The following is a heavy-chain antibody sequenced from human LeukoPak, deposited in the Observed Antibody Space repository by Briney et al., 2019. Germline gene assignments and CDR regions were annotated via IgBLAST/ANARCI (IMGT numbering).Heavy chain of an antibody. J-gene: IGHJ5*02. CDR3: ARDSRIAAARYNGFDP. CDR2: INPNSGGT. CDR1: GYTFTGYY. V-gene: IGHV1-2*02. Sequence: ASVQVSCKASGYTFTGYYMHWVRQAPGQGLEWMGWINPNSGGTNYAQKFQGRVTMTRDTSISTAYMELSRLRSDDTAVYYCARDSRIAAARYNGFDPWGQGTLVTVSS. D-gene: IGHD6-13*01.